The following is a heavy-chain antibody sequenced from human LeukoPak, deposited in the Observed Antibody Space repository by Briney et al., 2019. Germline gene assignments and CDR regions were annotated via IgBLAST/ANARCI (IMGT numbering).Heavy chain of an antibody. Sequence: GGSLRLSCAASGFIFSNYGMCWVRQAPGKGLEWVAVISYDGSNKYYADSVKGRFTISRDNAKNSLYLQMNSLRAEDTAVYYCARGHSGSYHVLSFFDYWGQGTLVTVSS. CDR3: ARGHSGSYHVLSFFDY. CDR2: ISYDGSNK. D-gene: IGHD1-26*01. J-gene: IGHJ4*02. V-gene: IGHV3-33*05. CDR1: GFIFSNYG.